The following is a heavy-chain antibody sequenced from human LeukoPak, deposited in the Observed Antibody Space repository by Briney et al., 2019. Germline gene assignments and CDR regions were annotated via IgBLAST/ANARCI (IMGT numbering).Heavy chain of an antibody. D-gene: IGHD1-26*01. CDR3: ATIVGATG. V-gene: IGHV1-69*05. CDR1: GGTFSSYA. CDR2: IIPIFGTA. Sequence: ASVKVSCKASGGTFSSYAISWVRQAPGQGLEWMGGIIPIFGTANYAQKFQGRVTMTRNTSISTAYMELSSLRSEDTAVYYCATIVGATGWGQGTLVTVSS. J-gene: IGHJ4*02.